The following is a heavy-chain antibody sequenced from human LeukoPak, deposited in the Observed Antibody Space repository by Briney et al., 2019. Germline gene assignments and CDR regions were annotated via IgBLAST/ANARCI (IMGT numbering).Heavy chain of an antibody. CDR1: GGTFSSYA. Sequence: SVKVSCKASGGTFSSYAISWVRQAPGQGLEWMGGIIPIFGTANYAQKFQGRVTTTADKSTSTAYMELSSLRSEDTAVYYCAIPRGYSSGWQDAFDIWGQGTMVTVSS. CDR3: AIPRGYSSGWQDAFDI. V-gene: IGHV1-69*06. J-gene: IGHJ3*02. D-gene: IGHD6-19*01. CDR2: IIPIFGTA.